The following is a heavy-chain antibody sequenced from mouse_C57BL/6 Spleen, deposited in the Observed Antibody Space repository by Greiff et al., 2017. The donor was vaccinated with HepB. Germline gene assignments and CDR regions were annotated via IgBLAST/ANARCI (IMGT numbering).Heavy chain of an antibody. CDR2: IHPNSGST. D-gene: IGHD4-1*01. CDR3: ASWNWDEAMDY. V-gene: IGHV1-64*01. Sequence: QVQLQQPGAELVKPGASVKLSCKASGYTFTSYWMHWVKQRPGQGLEWIGMIHPNSGSTNYNEKFKSKATLTVDKSSSTAYMQLSSLTSEDSAVYYCASWNWDEAMDYWGQGTSVTVSS. J-gene: IGHJ4*01. CDR1: GYTFTSYW.